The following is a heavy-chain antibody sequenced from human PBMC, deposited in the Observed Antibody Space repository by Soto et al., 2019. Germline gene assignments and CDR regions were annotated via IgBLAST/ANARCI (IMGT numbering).Heavy chain of an antibody. J-gene: IGHJ6*03. D-gene: IGHD2-15*01. Sequence: QVQLQESGPGLVKPSETLSLTCTVSGGSISSYYWSWIRQPPGKGLEWIGYIYYSGSTNYNPSLKTRVTSSVDTSKNQFSLKLSSVTAADTAVYYCARSYRRYCSGGSCSSYYYYYMDVGGKGTTVTVSS. CDR2: IYYSGST. CDR3: ARSYRRYCSGGSCSSYYYYYMDV. V-gene: IGHV4-59*01. CDR1: GGSISSYY.